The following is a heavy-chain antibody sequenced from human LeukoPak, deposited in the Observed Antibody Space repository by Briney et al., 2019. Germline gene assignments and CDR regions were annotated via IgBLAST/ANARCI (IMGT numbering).Heavy chain of an antibody. CDR1: GGSVSGGSYY. CDR2: FYYTGST. D-gene: IGHD6-19*01. CDR3: ASGQFLVSYDY. J-gene: IGHJ4*02. V-gene: IGHV4-61*01. Sequence: PSETLSLTCTVSGGSVSGGSYYWSWIRQPPGKGLEWIGYFYYTGSTNYNPSLKSRVTISVDTSTNQFSLRLSSVTAADTAVYYCASGQFLVSYDYWGQGILVTVSS.